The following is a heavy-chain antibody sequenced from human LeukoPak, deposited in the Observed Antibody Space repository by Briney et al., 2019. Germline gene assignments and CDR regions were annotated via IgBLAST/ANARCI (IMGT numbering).Heavy chain of an antibody. Sequence: SVKVSCKASGGTFSSYAISWVRQAPGQGLEWMGGIIPIFGTANYAQKFQGRVTIAADESTSTAYMELSGLRSEDTAVYYCARDPLYYYGSGSGAFDIWGQGTMVTVSS. CDR2: IIPIFGTA. J-gene: IGHJ3*02. CDR3: ARDPLYYYGSGSGAFDI. V-gene: IGHV1-69*13. CDR1: GGTFSSYA. D-gene: IGHD3-10*01.